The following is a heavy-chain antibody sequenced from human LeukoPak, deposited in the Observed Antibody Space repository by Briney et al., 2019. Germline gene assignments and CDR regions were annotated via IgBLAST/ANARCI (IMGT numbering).Heavy chain of an antibody. CDR2: IYYNGNT. J-gene: IGHJ4*02. V-gene: IGHV4-59*01. CDR1: GGSISSYY. Sequence: PSETPSLTCTVSGGSISSYYWSWIRQPPGKGLEWIGYIYYNGNTNYNPSLKSRVTISVDTSKNQFSLKLRSVTAADTAVYYCARYGGYFTPFDYWGQGTLVTVSS. CDR3: ARYGGYFTPFDY. D-gene: IGHD5-12*01.